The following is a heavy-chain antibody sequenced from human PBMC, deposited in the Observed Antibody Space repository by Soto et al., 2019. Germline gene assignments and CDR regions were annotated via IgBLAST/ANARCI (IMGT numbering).Heavy chain of an antibody. CDR3: ARDIGSYAYGEGY. CDR2: VYSSGTT. CDR1: GGSINSYW. D-gene: IGHD3-10*01. J-gene: IGHJ4*02. V-gene: IGHV4-4*07. Sequence: QVQLQESGPGLVKPSETLSLTCSVSGGSINSYWWGGFGSPAGRGLEWIGRVYSSGTTDYNPSLNSRATLSVETSKNQFSLKLSSVTAADTAVYYCARDIGSYAYGEGYWGQGIQVTVSS.